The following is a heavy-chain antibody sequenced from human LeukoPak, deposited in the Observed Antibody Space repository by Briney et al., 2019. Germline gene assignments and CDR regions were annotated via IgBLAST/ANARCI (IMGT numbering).Heavy chain of an antibody. J-gene: IGHJ4*02. CDR2: ISSSGSTI. Sequence: PGGSLRLSCAASGFTFSSYEMNWVRQAPGKGLEWVSYISSSGSTIYYADSVKGRFTISRDNAKNSLYLQMNSLRAEDTAVYYCAAFRDVYPSKWGQGTLVTVSS. V-gene: IGHV3-48*03. CDR3: AAFRDVYPSK. CDR1: GFTFSSYE. D-gene: IGHD5-24*01.